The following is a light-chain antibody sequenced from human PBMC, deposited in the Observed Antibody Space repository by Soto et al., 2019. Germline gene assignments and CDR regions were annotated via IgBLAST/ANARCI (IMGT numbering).Light chain of an antibody. Sequence: QSALTQPRSVSGSPGQSVTISCTGTSSDVGGYNYVSWYQQHPGKAPKLMIYDVSKRPSWFPDRFSGSKSGNTASLTISGLQAEDEADYYCCSYAGSYVFGTGTKVTVL. CDR2: DVS. V-gene: IGLV2-11*01. CDR1: SSDVGGYNY. CDR3: CSYAGSYV. J-gene: IGLJ1*01.